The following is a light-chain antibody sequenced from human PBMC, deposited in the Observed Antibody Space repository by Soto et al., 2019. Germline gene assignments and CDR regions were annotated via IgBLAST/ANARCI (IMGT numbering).Light chain of an antibody. V-gene: IGKV3-20*01. Sequence: EIVFTQSPCTLSLSPGERVTLSCRASQSISGSYLAWYQQKRGQAPRLLVYGATTRATGIPDRFSGGGSGSDFTLIISRLEPEDFAVYFCQQYGVSPQSFGPGTKVDI. CDR1: QSISGSY. J-gene: IGKJ3*01. CDR2: GAT. CDR3: QQYGVSPQS.